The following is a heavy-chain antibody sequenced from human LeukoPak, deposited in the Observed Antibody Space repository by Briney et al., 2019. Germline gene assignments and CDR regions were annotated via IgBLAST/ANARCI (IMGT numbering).Heavy chain of an antibody. CDR1: GGSISSSSYY. Sequence: SETLSLTCTVSGGSISSSSYYWGWIRQPPGKGLEWIGSIYHSGSTYYNPSLKSRVTISVDTSKNQFSLKLSSVTAADTAVYYCARGGSMYVWGSYRQEKYYFDYWGQGTLVTVSS. V-gene: IGHV4-39*07. J-gene: IGHJ4*02. CDR3: ARGGSMYVWGSYRQEKYYFDY. CDR2: IYHSGST. D-gene: IGHD3-16*02.